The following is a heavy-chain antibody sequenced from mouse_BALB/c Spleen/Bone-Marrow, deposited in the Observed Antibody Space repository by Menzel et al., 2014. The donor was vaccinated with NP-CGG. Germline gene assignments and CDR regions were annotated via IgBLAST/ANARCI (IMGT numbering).Heavy chain of an antibody. CDR1: GFTFXDYG. Sequence: EVKLVESGGGLVQPGGTRKLSCAASGFTFXDYGMAWVRQAPGKGPEWVAFISNLAYSIYYADTVTGRFTISRENAKNTLYLEISSLRSEDSAMYYCARAGYDGYPWYFDVWGAGTTVTVSS. J-gene: IGHJ1*01. CDR2: ISNLAYSI. V-gene: IGHV5-15*02. D-gene: IGHD2-3*01. CDR3: ARAGYDGYPWYFDV.